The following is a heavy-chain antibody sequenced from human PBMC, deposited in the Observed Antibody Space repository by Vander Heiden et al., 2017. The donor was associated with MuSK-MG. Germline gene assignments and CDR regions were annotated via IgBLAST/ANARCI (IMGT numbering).Heavy chain of an antibody. CDR1: GLTFSNAW. V-gene: IGHV3-15*01. CDR3: TTGRLI. J-gene: IGHJ3*02. D-gene: IGHD6-25*01. Sequence: EVQLVESGGGLVKPGGSLRLSCAASGLTFSNAWMSWVRQAPGKGLEWVGRIKSKTDGWTTDYAAPVKGRFTISRDDSKNTLYLQMNSLKTEDTAVYYCTTGRLIWGQGTMVTVSS. CDR2: IKSKTDGWTT.